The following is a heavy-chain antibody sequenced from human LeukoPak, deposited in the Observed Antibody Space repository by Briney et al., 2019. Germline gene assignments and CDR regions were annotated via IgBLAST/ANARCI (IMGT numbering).Heavy chain of an antibody. J-gene: IGHJ4*02. D-gene: IGHD6-6*01. CDR2: INHSGST. CDR3: ARGNLRAAPYFDY. Sequence: SETLSLTCAVYSGSFSVYYWSWIRQPPGKGLEWIGQINHSGSTNYNPSLKSRVTISVDTSKNQFSLKLSSVTAADTAVYYCARGNLRAAPYFDYWGQGTLVTVSS. CDR1: SGSFSVYY. V-gene: IGHV4-34*01.